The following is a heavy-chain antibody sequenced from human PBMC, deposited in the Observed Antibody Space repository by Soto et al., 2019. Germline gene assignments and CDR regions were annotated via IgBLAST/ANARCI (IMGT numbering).Heavy chain of an antibody. CDR1: GFTFISYA. V-gene: IGHV3-23*01. CDR3: AKDMWFGP. J-gene: IGHJ5*02. CDR2: ISGSGGST. Sequence: EVQLLESGGGLVQPGGSLRLSCAASGFTFISYAMSWVRQAPGKGLEWVSAISGSGGSTYYADSVKGRFTISRDNSKNALYLQMHSLRAEDTAVDYCAKDMWFGPWGQGTLVTVSS.